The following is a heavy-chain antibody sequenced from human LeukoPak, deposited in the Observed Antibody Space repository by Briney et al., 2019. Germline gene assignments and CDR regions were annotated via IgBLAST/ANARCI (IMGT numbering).Heavy chain of an antibody. J-gene: IGHJ4*02. CDR2: INPSNSDT. D-gene: IGHD3-3*01. CDR1: GYSFTSYW. CDR3: ARRYTIFGVITIDY. V-gene: IGHV5-51*01. Sequence: GESLKISCKGFGYSFTSYWIARVRQMPGKGLEWMGLINPSNSDTKYSPSFQGQVTISADKSITTAYLQWSNLKASDTAMYYCARRYTIFGVITIDYWGQGTLVSVSS.